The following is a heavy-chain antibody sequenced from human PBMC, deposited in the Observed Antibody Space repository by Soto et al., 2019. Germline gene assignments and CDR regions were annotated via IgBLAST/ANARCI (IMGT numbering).Heavy chain of an antibody. CDR3: AAGGGLPRYY. V-gene: IGHV4-30-2*01. CDR2: IYHSGST. CDR1: GGSISSGGHS. J-gene: IGHJ4*02. Sequence: QLQLQESGSGLVKPSQTLSLTCAVSGGSISSGGHSWSLIRQPPGKGLEWIGYIYHSGSTYYNPSLKGRVTISVDRSKNQFSLKLSSVTAADTAVYYCAAGGGLPRYYWGQGTLVTVSS. D-gene: IGHD5-12*01.